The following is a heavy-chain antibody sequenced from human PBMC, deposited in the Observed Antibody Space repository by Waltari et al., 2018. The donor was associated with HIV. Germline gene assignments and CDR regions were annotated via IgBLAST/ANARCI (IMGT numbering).Heavy chain of an antibody. Sequence: EVQLVQSGAEVKKPGESLKISCKGSGYSFTSYWIGWVRQMPGKGLEWMGXXXXXDSDTRYSPSFQGQVTISADKSISTAYLQWSSLKASDTAMYYCARQDYYDSSGYDDAFDIWGQGTMVTVSS. V-gene: IGHV5-51*01. D-gene: IGHD3-22*01. CDR2: XXXXDSDT. J-gene: IGHJ3*02. CDR3: ARQDYYDSSGYDDAFDI. CDR1: GYSFTSYW.